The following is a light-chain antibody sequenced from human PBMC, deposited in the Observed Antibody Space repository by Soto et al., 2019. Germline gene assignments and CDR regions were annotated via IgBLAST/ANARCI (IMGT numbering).Light chain of an antibody. Sequence: EIVLTQSPGTLSLSPGERATLSCRASQSVRNNYLAWYQQRPGQAPRLLIYGASSRATGLPDRFSGSGSETDFTLTISRLEPEDFVVFYCQQYGSSPLTFGGGTKVEIK. V-gene: IGKV3-20*01. CDR2: GAS. CDR3: QQYGSSPLT. CDR1: QSVRNNY. J-gene: IGKJ4*01.